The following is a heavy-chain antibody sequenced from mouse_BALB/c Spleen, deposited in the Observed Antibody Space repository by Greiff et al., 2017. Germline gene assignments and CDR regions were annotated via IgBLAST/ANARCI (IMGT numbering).Heavy chain of an antibody. CDR1: GYAFSSYW. V-gene: IGHV1-80*01. CDR3: ARCYYGSSYYFDY. CDR2: IYPGDGDT. D-gene: IGHD1-1*01. J-gene: IGHJ2*01. Sequence: QVQLKQSGAELVRPGSSVKISCKASGYAFSSYWMNWVKQRPGQGLEWIGQIYPGDGDTNYNGKFKGKATLTADKSSSTAYMQLSSLTSEDSAVYFCARCYYGSSYYFDYWGQGTTLTVSS.